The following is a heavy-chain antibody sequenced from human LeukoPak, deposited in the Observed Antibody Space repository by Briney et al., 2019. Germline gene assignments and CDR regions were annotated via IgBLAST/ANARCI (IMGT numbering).Heavy chain of an antibody. CDR1: GGSFSGYY. D-gene: IGHD3-10*01. Sequence: PSETLSLTCAAYGGSFSGYYWSWIRQPPGKGLEWIGEINHSGSTNYNPSLKSRVTISVGTSKNQFSLKLSSVTAADTAVYYCARTRPYYYGSGSRTYFDYWGQGTLVTVSS. CDR3: ARTRPYYYGSGSRTYFDY. J-gene: IGHJ4*02. V-gene: IGHV4-34*01. CDR2: INHSGST.